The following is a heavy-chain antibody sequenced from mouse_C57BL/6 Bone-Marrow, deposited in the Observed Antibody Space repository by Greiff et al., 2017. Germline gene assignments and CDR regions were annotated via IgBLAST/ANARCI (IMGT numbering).Heavy chain of an antibody. Sequence: EVQLVQSGGDLVKPGGSLKLSCAASGFTFSSYGMSWVRQTPDKRLEWVATISSGGCYTYYPDSVKGTFTISRDNAKHTLYLQMSSLKSEDTAMYYCARQHTGFAYWGQGTLVTVSA. V-gene: IGHV5-6*01. CDR1: GFTFSSYG. D-gene: IGHD3-1*01. J-gene: IGHJ3*01. CDR3: ARQHTGFAY. CDR2: ISSGGCYT.